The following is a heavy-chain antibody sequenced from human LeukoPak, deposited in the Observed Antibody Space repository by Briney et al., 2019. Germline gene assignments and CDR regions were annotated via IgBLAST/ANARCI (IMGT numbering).Heavy chain of an antibody. D-gene: IGHD3-10*01. CDR2: FYISGST. CDR1: GYSISSGDY. Sequence: SETLSLTCTVSGYSISSGDYWGWIRQPPGKGLEWIGRFYISGSTNYNPSLKSRVTMSVDTSKNQFSLKLSSVTAADTAVYSCARGSVRGEFDPWGQGTLVTVSS. CDR3: ARGSVRGEFDP. J-gene: IGHJ5*02. V-gene: IGHV4-38-2*02.